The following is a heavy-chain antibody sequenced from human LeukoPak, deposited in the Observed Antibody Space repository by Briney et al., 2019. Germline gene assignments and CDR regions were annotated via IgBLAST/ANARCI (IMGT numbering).Heavy chain of an antibody. CDR3: ARHAYSSSYFDY. Sequence: SETLSLTCTVSGGSISSYYWSWIRQPPGKGLEWIGYIYYSGSTNYNPSLKSRVTISVDTSKNQFSLKLSSVTAADTAVYYCARHAYSSSYFDYWGQGTLVTVSS. D-gene: IGHD6-13*01. CDR1: GGSISSYY. CDR2: IYYSGST. J-gene: IGHJ4*02. V-gene: IGHV4-59*08.